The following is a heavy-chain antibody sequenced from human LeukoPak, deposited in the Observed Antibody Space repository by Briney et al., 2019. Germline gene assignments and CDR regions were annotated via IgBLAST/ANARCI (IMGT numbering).Heavy chain of an antibody. CDR2: IKQDGSDK. D-gene: IGHD2-8*02. Sequence: PGGSLRLSCAASGFTFSDYWMTWVRQAPWRGLEWVAVIKQDGSDKYYVDSLKGRFTISRDNAKNSLYLQMNSLRAEDTAVYYCARGVPTGVDYFDYWGQGTLVTVSS. V-gene: IGHV3-7*01. J-gene: IGHJ4*02. CDR3: ARGVPTGVDYFDY. CDR1: GFTFSDYW.